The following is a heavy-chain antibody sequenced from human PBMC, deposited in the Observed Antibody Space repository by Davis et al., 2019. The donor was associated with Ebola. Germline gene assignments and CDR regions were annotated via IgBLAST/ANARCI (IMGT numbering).Heavy chain of an antibody. CDR1: GYTFTSYG. D-gene: IGHD6-6*01. CDR2: ISAYNGNT. CDR3: ARVIAARPPYVPGNWFDP. V-gene: IGHV1-18*01. J-gene: IGHJ5*02. Sequence: ASVKVPCKASGYTFTSYGISWVRQAPGQGLEWMGWISAYNGNTNYAQKLQGRVTMTTDTSTSTAYMELSSPRSEDTAVYYCARVIAARPPYVPGNWFDPWGQGTLVTVSS.